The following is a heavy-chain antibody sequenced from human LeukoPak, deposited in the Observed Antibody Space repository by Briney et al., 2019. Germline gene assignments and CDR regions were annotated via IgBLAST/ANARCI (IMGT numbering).Heavy chain of an antibody. J-gene: IGHJ5*02. CDR2: IYYSGST. V-gene: IGHV4-39*01. Sequence: SETLSLTCTVSGGSISSSSYYWGWIRQPPGKGLEWIGSIYYSGSTYYNPSLKSRVTISVDTSKNQFSLKLSSVTAADTAVYYCARHITIRAGFLEWLLYPNWFDPWGQGTLVTASS. CDR3: ARHITIRAGFLEWLLYPNWFDP. CDR1: GGSISSSSYY. D-gene: IGHD3-3*01.